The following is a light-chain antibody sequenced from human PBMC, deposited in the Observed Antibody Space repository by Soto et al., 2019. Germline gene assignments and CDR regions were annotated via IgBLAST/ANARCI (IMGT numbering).Light chain of an antibody. CDR3: QQAYSFPFT. CDR2: AAS. CDR1: QDITSW. Sequence: DIQMTQSPSSVSASVGDRVTITCRASQDITSWLVWYQQKPGKAPKLLIFAASSLPSGVPSRFGGSGSGTDFTLTISSLQPEHFATYYCQQAYSFPFTFGPGTKVDIK. V-gene: IGKV1D-12*01. J-gene: IGKJ3*01.